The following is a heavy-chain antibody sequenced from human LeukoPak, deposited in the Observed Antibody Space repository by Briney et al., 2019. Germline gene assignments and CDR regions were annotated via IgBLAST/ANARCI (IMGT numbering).Heavy chain of an antibody. CDR1: GGSISSYY. Sequence: PETLSLTCTVSGGSISSYYWNWIRQPPGKGLEWIGFISYTGSTNSNPSLKRRVTISVDTSKNQFSLNLRSVTGADTAVYYCARGGPGTGYHYYLDYWGQGTLVTVSS. V-gene: IGHV4-59*01. D-gene: IGHD3-9*01. J-gene: IGHJ4*02. CDR2: ISYTGST. CDR3: ARGGPGTGYHYYLDY.